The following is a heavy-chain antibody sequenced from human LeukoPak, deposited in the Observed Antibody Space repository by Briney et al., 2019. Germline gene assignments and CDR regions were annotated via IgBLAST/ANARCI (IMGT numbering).Heavy chain of an antibody. CDR3: ARQRFLEWLKYDYMDV. Sequence: SETLSLTCTVSGGSISSSSYNWGWVRQPPGKGLEWIGSIYYSGSTYYNPSLKSRVTISVDTSKNQFSLKLSSVTASDTAVYYCARQRFLEWLKYDYMDVWGKGTTVTVSS. CDR1: GGSISSSSYN. V-gene: IGHV4-39*01. D-gene: IGHD3-3*01. CDR2: IYYSGST. J-gene: IGHJ6*03.